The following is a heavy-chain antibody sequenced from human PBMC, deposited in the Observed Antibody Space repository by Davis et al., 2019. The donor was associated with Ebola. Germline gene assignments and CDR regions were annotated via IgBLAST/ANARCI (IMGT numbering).Heavy chain of an antibody. V-gene: IGHV3-64*01. CDR1: GFTFSSYA. CDR3: ARSPERVVVAATFDY. D-gene: IGHD2-15*01. Sequence: GGSLRLSCAASGFTFSSYAMSWVRQAPGKGLEYVSAISSNGGSTYYANSVKGRFTISRDNSKNTLYLQMGSLRAEDMAVYYCARSPERVVVAATFDYWGQGTLVTVSS. CDR2: ISSNGGST. J-gene: IGHJ4*02.